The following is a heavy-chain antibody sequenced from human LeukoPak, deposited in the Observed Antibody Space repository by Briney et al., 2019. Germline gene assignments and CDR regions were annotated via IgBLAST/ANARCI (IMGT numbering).Heavy chain of an antibody. D-gene: IGHD6-19*01. CDR1: GYTLTELS. J-gene: IGHJ4*02. V-gene: IGHV1-24*01. Sequence: GASVKVSCKVSGYTLTELSMHWVRQAPGKGLEWMAGFDPEDGETIYAQKFQGRVTMTEDTSTDTAYMELSSLRSEDTAVYYCATGHRIAVAGTGDYWGQGTLVTVSS. CDR2: FDPEDGET. CDR3: ATGHRIAVAGTGDY.